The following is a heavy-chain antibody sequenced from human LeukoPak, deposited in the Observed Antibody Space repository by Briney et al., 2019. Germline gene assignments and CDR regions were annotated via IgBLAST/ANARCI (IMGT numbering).Heavy chain of an antibody. CDR3: VRVAAATTNPRFDY. Sequence: SQTLSLTCTVSGGSISNAAYYWSWIRQHPGKGLEWIGYIYYSGSTYYNPSLKSRVTISVDTSKNQFSLELSSVTAADTAVYYCVRVAAATTNPRFDYWGQGTLVTVSS. J-gene: IGHJ4*02. V-gene: IGHV4-31*03. CDR1: GGSISNAAYY. CDR2: IYYSGST. D-gene: IGHD5-24*01.